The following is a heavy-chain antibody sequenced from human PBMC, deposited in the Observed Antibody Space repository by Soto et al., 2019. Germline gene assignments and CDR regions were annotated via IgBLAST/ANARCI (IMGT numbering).Heavy chain of an antibody. CDR3: ARWLGTLRDV. V-gene: IGHV1-3*01. J-gene: IGHJ6*02. CDR1: GYTFTSYA. Sequence: QVQLVQSGAEVKKPGASVKVSCKASGYTFTSYAMHWVRQAPGQRLEWMGWINAGNGNTKYSQKFQGRVTITRDTSASTADMALRSLRSEDTAVYYCARWLGTLRDVWGQGNPVTVSS. CDR2: INAGNGNT. D-gene: IGHD5-12*01.